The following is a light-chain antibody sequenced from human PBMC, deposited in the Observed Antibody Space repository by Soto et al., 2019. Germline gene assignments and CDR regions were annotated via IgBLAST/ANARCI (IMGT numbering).Light chain of an antibody. J-gene: IGLJ2*01. CDR3: QSYDSSLSAEV. Sequence: QSVLTQPPSVSGAPGQRVTISCTGSSSNIGAGYGVHWYQQLPGTAPKLLIYGNSNRPSGVPDRFSGSKSGTSASLAITGLQAEDEADYYCQSYDSSLSAEVFGGGTKLTVL. V-gene: IGLV1-40*01. CDR1: SSNIGAGYG. CDR2: GNS.